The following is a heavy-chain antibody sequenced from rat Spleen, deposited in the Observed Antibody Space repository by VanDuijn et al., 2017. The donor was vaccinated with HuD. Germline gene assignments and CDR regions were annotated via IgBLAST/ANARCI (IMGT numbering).Heavy chain of an antibody. CDR3: SRQMYTKDYSYGWFAH. D-gene: IGHD1-6*01. CDR2: ISNDGSRT. CDR1: GFTFSNYG. V-gene: IGHV5-29*01. Sequence: EVQLVESAGGLVQPGRSLKLSCAGSGFTFSNYGMAWVRQTPTKGLEWVATISNDGSRTYYRDSVQGRFTISRDNAKSTLYLQMDSLKSEDTATYYCSRQMYTKDYSYGWFAHWGQGTLVTVSS. J-gene: IGHJ3*01.